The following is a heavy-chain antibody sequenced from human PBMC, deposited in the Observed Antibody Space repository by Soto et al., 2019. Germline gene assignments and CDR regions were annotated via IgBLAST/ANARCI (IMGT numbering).Heavy chain of an antibody. CDR2: ISAYNWNT. J-gene: IGHJ3*02. CDR3: AREEGLNDAFDI. V-gene: IGHV1-18*01. Sequence: SSVKVSCKASGYTFTSYGISWVRQAPGQGLEWMGWISAYNWNTNYAQKLKGRVTMTTDTYTSTAYMEVRSMRFDDRAVYYCAREEGLNDAFDIWGQGTVVTVSS. CDR1: GYTFTSYG.